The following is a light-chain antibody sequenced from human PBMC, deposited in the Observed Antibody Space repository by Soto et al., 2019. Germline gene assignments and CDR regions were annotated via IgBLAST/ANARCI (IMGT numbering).Light chain of an antibody. Sequence: QSVLTQPPSVSGAPRQRVTISCTGSSSNIGAGYDVHWYHQLPGTAPKLLIYGNSNRPSGVPDRFSGSKSGASASLVITGLQAEDEADYYCQSYDISLTTWVFGGGTKLTVL. CDR3: QSYDISLTTWV. J-gene: IGLJ3*02. V-gene: IGLV1-40*01. CDR2: GNS. CDR1: SSNIGAGYD.